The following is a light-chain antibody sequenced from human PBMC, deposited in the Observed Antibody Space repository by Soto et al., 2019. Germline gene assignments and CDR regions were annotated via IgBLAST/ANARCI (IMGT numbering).Light chain of an antibody. V-gene: IGKV1-9*01. CDR2: DAS. CDR3: QKYNSVPFT. Sequence: DLQLTQSPSFLSASVGDRVTITCRASQGVGNYLAWYQQRPGKAPNLLIYDASTLHSGVPSRFSGSGSGTEFTLTISSLQPEDFATYYCQKYNSVPFTFGGGTKVEIK. J-gene: IGKJ4*01. CDR1: QGVGNY.